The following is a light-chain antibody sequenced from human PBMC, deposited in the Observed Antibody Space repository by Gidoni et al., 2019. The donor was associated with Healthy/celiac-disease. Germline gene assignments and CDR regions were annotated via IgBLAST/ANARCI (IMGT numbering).Light chain of an antibody. Sequence: DIVMTQSPLSLPVTPGEPASISCRSSQSLLHSNGYNYLDWYLQTPGQSPQLLIYLGSNRASGVSDRFSGSGSGTDFTLKISRVEAEDVGVYYCMQALQTPQVTFXGXTKVEIK. CDR3: MQALQTPQVT. CDR1: QSLLHSNGYNY. CDR2: LGS. J-gene: IGKJ4*01. V-gene: IGKV2-28*01.